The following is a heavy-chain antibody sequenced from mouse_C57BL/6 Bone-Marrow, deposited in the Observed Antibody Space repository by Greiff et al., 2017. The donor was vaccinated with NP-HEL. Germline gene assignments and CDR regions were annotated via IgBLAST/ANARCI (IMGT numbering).Heavy chain of an antibody. CDR1: GFTFSSYA. V-gene: IGHV5-4*03. CDR3: ARYYYGSSAHYYAMDY. D-gene: IGHD1-1*01. J-gene: IGHJ4*01. Sequence: EVKLVESGGGLVKPGGSLKLSCAASGFTFSSYAMSWVRQTPEKRLEWVATISDGGSYTYYPDNVKGRFTISRDNAKNNLYLQMSHLKSEDTAMYYCARYYYGSSAHYYAMDYWGQGTSVTVSS. CDR2: ISDGGSYT.